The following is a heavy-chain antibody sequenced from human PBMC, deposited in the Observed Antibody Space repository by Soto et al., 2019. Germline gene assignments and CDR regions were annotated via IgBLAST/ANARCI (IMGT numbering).Heavy chain of an antibody. J-gene: IGHJ5*02. CDR1: GYTFTSYY. CDR2: INPSGGST. CDR3: ARSTSQWFDP. D-gene: IGHD6-6*01. V-gene: IGHV1-46*03. Sequence: QVQLVQSGAEVKKPGASVKVSCKASGYTFTSYYMHWVRQAPGQGLEWMGIINPSGGSTSYAQKFPGRVNMTRDTSTSTVYMELSSLRSEDTAVYYCARSTSQWFDPWGQGTLVTVSS.